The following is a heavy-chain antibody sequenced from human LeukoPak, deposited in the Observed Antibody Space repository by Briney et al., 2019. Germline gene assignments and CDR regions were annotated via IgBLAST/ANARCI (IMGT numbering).Heavy chain of an antibody. CDR1: GFTFSSYG. Sequence: QAGGSLRLSCAASGFTFSSYGMHWVRQAPGKGLEWVAFIRYDGSNKYYADSVKGRFTISRDNSKNTLYLQMTSLKPEDTAVYYCAKDRGFGVFFQYYFDYWGQGTLVTVSS. J-gene: IGHJ4*02. CDR3: AKDRGFGVFFQYYFDY. D-gene: IGHD3-10*01. CDR2: IRYDGSNK. V-gene: IGHV3-30*02.